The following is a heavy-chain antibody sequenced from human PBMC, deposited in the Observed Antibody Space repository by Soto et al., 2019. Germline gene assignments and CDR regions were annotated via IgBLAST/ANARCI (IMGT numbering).Heavy chain of an antibody. CDR2: IYYSGRT. CDR3: ARDRLAAAGILDY. Sequence: QVQLQESGPGLVKPSQTLSLTCTVSGGSISSGGYYWSWIRQHPGKGLEWIGYIYYSGRTYYNPSLMSPVTIPVDTPKNHFSLKLSSVTAADTAVYYCARDRLAAAGILDYWGEGTLVTVSS. J-gene: IGHJ4*02. D-gene: IGHD6-13*01. CDR1: GGSISSGGYY. V-gene: IGHV4-31*01.